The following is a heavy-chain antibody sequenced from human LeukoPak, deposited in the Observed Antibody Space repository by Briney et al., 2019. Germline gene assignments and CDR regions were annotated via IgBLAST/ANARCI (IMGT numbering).Heavy chain of an antibody. D-gene: IGHD5-18*01. CDR2: INPSGGGT. Sequence: ASVKVSCKASGYTFTNYQMHWVRQAPGQGLEWMGIINPSGGGTTYAQKFQGRVTMTSDTSTSTAYLELSSLRSDDTAVYSCPRHGDSYRYRWFDPWRQGPLVPV. V-gene: IGHV1-46*01. CDR3: PRHGDSYRYRWFDP. CDR1: GYTFTNYQ. J-gene: IGHJ5*02.